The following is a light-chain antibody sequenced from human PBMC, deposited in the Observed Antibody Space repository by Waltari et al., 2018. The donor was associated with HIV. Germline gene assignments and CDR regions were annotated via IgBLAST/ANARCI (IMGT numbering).Light chain of an antibody. CDR2: GAS. CDR3: QQYNGWPRT. CDR1: QSVGTN. V-gene: IGKV3-15*01. J-gene: IGKJ1*01. Sequence: EIVMTQSPATLSVTPGERATLSCRASQSVGTNLGWYQKKPGQAPRLLIYGASTRAPGIPANFSGSGSGTEFSLTIGSLQPEDLAVYYCQQYNGWPRTFGQGP.